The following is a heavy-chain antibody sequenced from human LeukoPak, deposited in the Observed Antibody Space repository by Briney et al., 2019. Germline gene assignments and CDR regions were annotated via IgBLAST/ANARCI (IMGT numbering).Heavy chain of an antibody. CDR1: GFTFSNYS. D-gene: IGHD6-19*01. Sequence: GGSLRLSCAASGFTFSNYSMNWVRQAPGKGLEWVSYISSSSNTIYYADSVKGRFTISRDNAQNSLYLQMDSLRAEDTAVYYCARDFGARGWLDYWGQGTLVTVSS. J-gene: IGHJ4*02. CDR2: ISSSSNTI. CDR3: ARDFGARGWLDY. V-gene: IGHV3-48*01.